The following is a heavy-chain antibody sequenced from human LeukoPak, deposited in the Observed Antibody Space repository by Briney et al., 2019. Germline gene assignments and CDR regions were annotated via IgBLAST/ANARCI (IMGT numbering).Heavy chain of an antibody. CDR2: IYPGDSDT. J-gene: IGHJ5*02. CDR1: GYRFTNYW. CDR3: ARQGSYDFWSGYYANWFDP. V-gene: IGHV5-51*01. Sequence: GESLKISCKGSGYRFTNYWIGWVRQMPGKGLEWMGIIYPGDSDTRYSPSFQGQVTISADKSISTAYLQWSSLKASDTAMYYCARQGSYDFWSGYYANWFDPWGQGTLVTVSS. D-gene: IGHD3-3*01.